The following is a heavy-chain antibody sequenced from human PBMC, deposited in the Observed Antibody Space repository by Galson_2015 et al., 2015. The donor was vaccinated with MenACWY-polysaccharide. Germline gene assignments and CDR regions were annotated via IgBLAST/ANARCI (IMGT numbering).Heavy chain of an antibody. CDR2: IGTSSSTI. CDR1: GFTFSSYL. V-gene: IGHV3-48*01. J-gene: IGHJ4*01. Sequence: SLRLSCAVPGFTFSSYLMTWVRQAPGKGLEWVSYIGTSSSTISYADSVKGRFTISRDNAENSLYLQMNSLRVEDTAVYYCARGYTVRGGYFDPWGHGTLVTVSS. CDR3: ARGYTVRGGYFDP. D-gene: IGHD3-10*01.